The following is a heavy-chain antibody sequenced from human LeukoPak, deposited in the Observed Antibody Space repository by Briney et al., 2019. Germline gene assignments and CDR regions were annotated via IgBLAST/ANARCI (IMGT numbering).Heavy chain of an antibody. V-gene: IGHV1-18*01. J-gene: IGHJ4*02. Sequence: ASVKVSCKASGYTFTSYGISWVRQAPGQGLEWMGWISAYNGNTNYAQKFQGRVTMTRDTSTSTVYMELSSLRSEDTAVYYCAKGVVPAYEDFDYWGQGTLVTVSS. CDR1: GYTFTSYG. D-gene: IGHD2-2*01. CDR3: AKGVVPAYEDFDY. CDR2: ISAYNGNT.